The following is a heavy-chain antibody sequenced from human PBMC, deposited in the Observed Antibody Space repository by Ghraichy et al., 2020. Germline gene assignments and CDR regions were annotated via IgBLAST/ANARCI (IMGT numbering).Heavy chain of an antibody. CDR1: GGSFSGYY. CDR2: INHSGST. V-gene: IGHV4-34*01. CDR3: ARARGYYYDSSGYYYGY. D-gene: IGHD3-22*01. J-gene: IGHJ4*02. Sequence: SETLSLTCAVYGGSFSGYYWSWIRQPPGKGLEWIGEINHSGSTNYNPSLKSRVTISVDTSKNQFSLKLSSVTAADTAVYYCARARGYYYDSSGYYYGYWGQGTLVTVSS.